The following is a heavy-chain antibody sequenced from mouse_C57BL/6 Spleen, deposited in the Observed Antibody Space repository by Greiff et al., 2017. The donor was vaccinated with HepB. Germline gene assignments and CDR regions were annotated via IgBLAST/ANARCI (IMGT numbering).Heavy chain of an antibody. V-gene: IGHV1-61*01. Sequence: QVQLQQPGAELVRPGSSVKLSCKASGYTFTSYWMDWVKQRPGQGLEWIGNIYPSDSETHYNQKFKDKATLTVDKSSSTAYMQLSSLTSEDSAVYDCARDGYWAMDYWGQGTSVTVSS. CDR1: GYTFTSYW. CDR2: IYPSDSET. J-gene: IGHJ4*01. CDR3: ARDGYWAMDY.